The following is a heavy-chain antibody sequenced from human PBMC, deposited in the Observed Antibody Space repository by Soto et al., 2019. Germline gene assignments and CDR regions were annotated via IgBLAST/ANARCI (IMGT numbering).Heavy chain of an antibody. CDR2: VSPPFRTS. V-gene: IGHV1-69*01. J-gene: IGHJ6*02. Sequence: QVQLVQSGAEVKKPGSSVKVSCKTSGVSFNNNGIGWVRQAPGHGLEWMGGVSPPFRTSNYSRKFQGRISITADASTGTVNMALSSLTSEDTAQYYCATVLYYGSGSYSPYGTDVWGQGTTVTVSS. CDR1: GVSFNNNG. CDR3: ATVLYYGSGSYSPYGTDV. D-gene: IGHD3-10*01.